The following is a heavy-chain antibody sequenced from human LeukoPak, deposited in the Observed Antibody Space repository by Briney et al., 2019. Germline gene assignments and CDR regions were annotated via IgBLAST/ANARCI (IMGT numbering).Heavy chain of an antibody. V-gene: IGHV1-18*01. CDR1: VYTFTNYG. D-gene: IGHD2/OR15-2a*01. CDR2: IRAYNGNR. J-gene: IGHJ5*02. Sequence: ASVKLSCKASVYTFTNYGISWVREAAGQGLEWRRWIRAYNGNRNYAQKLQGRVTMTTDTSTSTAYMELRSLRSDDTAVYYCARDPGNSPSPAWFDPWGQGTLVTVSS. CDR3: ARDPGNSPSPAWFDP.